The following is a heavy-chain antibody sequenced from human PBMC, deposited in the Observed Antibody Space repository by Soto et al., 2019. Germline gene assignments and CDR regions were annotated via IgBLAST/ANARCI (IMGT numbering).Heavy chain of an antibody. CDR2: ISSSGSTI. CDR1: GFTFSDYY. V-gene: IGHV3-11*01. Sequence: GGSLRLSCAASGFTFSDYYMSWIRQAPGKGLEWVSYISSSGSTIYYADSVRGRFTISRDNAKNSLYLQMNSLRAEDTAVYYCATGISWLVLSYYYYGMDVWGQGTTVTVSS. D-gene: IGHD6-6*01. CDR3: ATGISWLVLSYYYYGMDV. J-gene: IGHJ6*02.